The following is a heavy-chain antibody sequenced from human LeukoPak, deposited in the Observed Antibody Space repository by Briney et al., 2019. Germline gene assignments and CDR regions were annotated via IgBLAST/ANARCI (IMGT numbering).Heavy chain of an antibody. Sequence: GGSLRLSCAASGFTFSSYAMHWVRQAPGKGLEWVAVISYDGSNKYYADSVKGRFTISRDHSKNTLYLQMNSLRAEDTAVYYCARDGAGYSSGWYGGDYWGQGTLVTVSS. V-gene: IGHV3-30-3*01. J-gene: IGHJ4*02. CDR2: ISYDGSNK. CDR1: GFTFSSYA. D-gene: IGHD6-19*01. CDR3: ARDGAGYSSGWYGGDY.